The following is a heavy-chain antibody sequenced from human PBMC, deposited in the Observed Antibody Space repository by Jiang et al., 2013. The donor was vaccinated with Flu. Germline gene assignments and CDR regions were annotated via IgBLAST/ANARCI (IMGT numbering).Heavy chain of an antibody. D-gene: IGHD3-10*01. CDR1: GGSFRGYF. V-gene: IGHV4-34*01. Sequence: VLLKPSETLSLTCALYGGSFRGYFWSWIRQSPGKGLEWIGEINHSGTTNYNPSLTSLKNRVIMSADASQKQFSLKVTSLTAADTAVYFCARGQFESGSYFNNGLDVWGQGTPVTVSS. CDR2: INHSGTT. J-gene: IGHJ6*02. CDR3: ARGQFESGSYFNNGLDV.